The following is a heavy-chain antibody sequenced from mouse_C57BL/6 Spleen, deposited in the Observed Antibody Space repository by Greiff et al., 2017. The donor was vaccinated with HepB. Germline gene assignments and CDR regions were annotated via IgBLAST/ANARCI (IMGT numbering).Heavy chain of an antibody. CDR3: ARMDYGYGRMRYYAMDY. CDR2: INPNNGGT. CDR1: GYTFTDYN. Sequence: VQLKQSGPELVKPGASVKMSCKASGYTFTDYNMHWVKQSHGKSLEWIGYINPNNGGTSYNQKFKGKATLTVNKSSSTAYMELRSLTSEDAAVYYCARMDYGYGRMRYYAMDYWGQGTSVTVSS. D-gene: IGHD2-2*01. V-gene: IGHV1-22*01. J-gene: IGHJ4*01.